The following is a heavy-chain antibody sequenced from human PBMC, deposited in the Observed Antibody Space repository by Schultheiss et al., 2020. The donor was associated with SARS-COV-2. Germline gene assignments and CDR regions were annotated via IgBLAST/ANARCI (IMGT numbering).Heavy chain of an antibody. Sequence: SETLSLTCTVSGGSISSYYWSWIRQPAGKGLEWIGYIYYSGSTNYNPSLKSRVTISVDTSDNQVSLNLKSVTAADTAVYYCAREWHYYDGSAGIDYWGQGIQVTVSS. CDR3: AREWHYYDGSAGIDY. CDR2: IYYSGST. D-gene: IGHD3-22*01. J-gene: IGHJ4*02. V-gene: IGHV4-59*01. CDR1: GGSISSYY.